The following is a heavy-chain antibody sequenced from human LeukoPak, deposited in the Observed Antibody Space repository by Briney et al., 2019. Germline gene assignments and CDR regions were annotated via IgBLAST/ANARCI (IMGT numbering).Heavy chain of an antibody. Sequence: PSETLSLTCTVSDGSISSYYWSWIRQPAGKGLEWIGRISTSGSTNYSPSLKSRVTMSVDSSKNQFSLNLSSVTAADTAVYYCARGYGSGSVPLDYWGQGTLVTVSS. V-gene: IGHV4-4*07. CDR1: DGSISSYY. CDR3: ARGYGSGSVPLDY. CDR2: ISTSGST. J-gene: IGHJ4*02. D-gene: IGHD3-10*01.